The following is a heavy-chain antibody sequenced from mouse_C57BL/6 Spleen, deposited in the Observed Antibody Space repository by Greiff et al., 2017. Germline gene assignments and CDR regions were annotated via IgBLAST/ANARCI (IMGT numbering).Heavy chain of an antibody. CDR1: GYAFSSSW. Sequence: VQLQQSGPELVKPGASVKISCKASGYAFSSSWMNWVKQRPGKGLEWIGRIYPGDGDTNYNGKFKGKATLTADKSSSTAYMQLSSLTSEDSAVYFCASSLYYYGGSSWFAYWGQGTLVTVSA. CDR3: ASSLYYYGGSSWFAY. V-gene: IGHV1-82*01. J-gene: IGHJ3*01. D-gene: IGHD1-1*01. CDR2: IYPGDGDT.